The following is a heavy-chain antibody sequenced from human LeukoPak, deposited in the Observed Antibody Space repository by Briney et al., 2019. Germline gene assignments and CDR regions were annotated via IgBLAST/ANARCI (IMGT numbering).Heavy chain of an antibody. D-gene: IGHD3-22*01. CDR2: IYYSGST. CDR3: ARWPYYDSSGYYIDY. CDR1: GGSISSGDYY. V-gene: IGHV4-30-4*08. J-gene: IGHJ4*02. Sequence: PSETLSLTCTVSGGSISSGDYYWSWIRQPPGKGLEWIGYIYYSGSTYYNPSLKSRVTISVDTSKNQFSLKLSSVTAADTAVYYCARWPYYDSSGYYIDYWGQGTLVTVSS.